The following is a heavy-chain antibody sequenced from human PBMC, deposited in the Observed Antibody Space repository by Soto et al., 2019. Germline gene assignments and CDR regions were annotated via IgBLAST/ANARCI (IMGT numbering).Heavy chain of an antibody. J-gene: IGHJ3*02. CDR2: IYWDDDK. CDR3: SHRLSHVHSSGWDMGDSCGI. CDR1: GFSLSTSGVG. D-gene: IGHD6-25*01. V-gene: IGHV2-5*02. Sequence: QITLKESGPTLVKPTQTLTLTCTFSGFSLSTSGVGVGWIRQPPGKALEWLALIYWDDDKRYSPSLKSRLSITQGTCENPRVLTYTDIHPLDTAPDYCSHRLSHVHSSGWDMGDSCGICGQGKIVTGSS.